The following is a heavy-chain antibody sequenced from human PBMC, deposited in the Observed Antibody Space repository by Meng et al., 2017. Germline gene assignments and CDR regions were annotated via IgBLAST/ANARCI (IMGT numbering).Heavy chain of an antibody. Sequence: GESLKISCAASGFTFSSYAMSWVRQAPGKGLEWVSAISGSGGSTYYADSVKGRFTISRYNSKNTLYLQMNSLRAEDTAVYYCAKDPEPQIRHPSIFDYWGQGTLVTVSS. V-gene: IGHV3-23*01. D-gene: IGHD2/OR15-2a*01. CDR3: AKDPEPQIRHPSIFDY. CDR1: GFTFSSYA. J-gene: IGHJ4*02. CDR2: ISGSGGST.